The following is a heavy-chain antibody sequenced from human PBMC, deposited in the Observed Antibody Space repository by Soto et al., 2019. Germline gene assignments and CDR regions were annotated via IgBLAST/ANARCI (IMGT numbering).Heavy chain of an antibody. J-gene: IGHJ6*02. CDR1: GGSISSGGYY. CDR2: IYYSGST. V-gene: IGHV4-31*03. Sequence: QVQLQESGPGLVKPSQTLSLTCTVSGGSISSGGYYWSWIRQHPGKGMEWIGYIYYSGSTYYNPSLKSRVTRSVDTSKNQFSLKLSSVTAADTAVYYCARTTVTPKYPPYYYYGMDVWGQGTTVTVSS. CDR3: ARTTVTPKYPPYYYYGMDV. D-gene: IGHD4-17*01.